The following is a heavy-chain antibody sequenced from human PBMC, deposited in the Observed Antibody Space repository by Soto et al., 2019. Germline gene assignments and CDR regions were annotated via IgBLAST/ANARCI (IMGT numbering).Heavy chain of an antibody. D-gene: IGHD6-19*01. Sequence: SETLSLTCAVYGGSFSGYYWSWIRQPPGKGLEWIGEINHSGSTNYNPSLKSRVTISVDTSKNQFSLKLSSVTAADTAVYYCARGRSGGSSGWYNRLYYGLDVWGQGTTVIGSS. CDR1: GGSFSGYY. V-gene: IGHV4-34*01. J-gene: IGHJ6*02. CDR2: INHSGST. CDR3: ARGRSGGSSGWYNRLYYGLDV.